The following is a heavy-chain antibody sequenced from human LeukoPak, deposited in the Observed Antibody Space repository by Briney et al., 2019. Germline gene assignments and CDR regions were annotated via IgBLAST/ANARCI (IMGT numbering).Heavy chain of an antibody. CDR2: IYYSGST. D-gene: IGHD3-3*01. CDR1: GGSISSGGYY. Sequence: SETLSLTCTVPGGSISSGGYYWSWIRQHPGKGLEWIGYIYYSGSTYYNPSLKSRVTISVDTSKNQFSLKLSSVTAADTAVYYCARALSINRYDFWSGYYPEHWDYWGQGTLVTVSS. J-gene: IGHJ4*02. V-gene: IGHV4-31*03. CDR3: ARALSINRYDFWSGYYPEHWDY.